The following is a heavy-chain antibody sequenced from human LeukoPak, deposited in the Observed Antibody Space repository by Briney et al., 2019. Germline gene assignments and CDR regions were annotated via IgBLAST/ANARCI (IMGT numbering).Heavy chain of an antibody. D-gene: IGHD6-6*01. J-gene: IGHJ4*02. CDR2: ISSSSSYI. V-gene: IGHV3-21*01. CDR3: ARDRQLADY. Sequence: GGSLRLSCAASGFTFSSYSMNWVRQAPGKGMEWVSYISSSSSYIYYADSGKGRFTISRDNAKNSLYLQMNSLRAEDTAVYYCARDRQLADYWGQGTLVTVSS. CDR1: GFTFSSYS.